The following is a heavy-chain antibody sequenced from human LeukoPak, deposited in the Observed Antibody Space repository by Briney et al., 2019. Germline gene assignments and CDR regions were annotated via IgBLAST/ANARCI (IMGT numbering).Heavy chain of an antibody. V-gene: IGHV3-23*01. CDR3: AKDPTCSGGSCYSGTEYFQH. CDR1: GFTFSSYA. J-gene: IGHJ1*01. CDR2: ISGSGGST. D-gene: IGHD2-15*01. Sequence: GGSLRLSCAASGFTFSSYAMSWIRQAPGKGLEWVSAISGSGGSTYYADSVKGRFTISRDNSKNTLYLQMNSLRAEDTAVYYCAKDPTCSGGSCYSGTEYFQHWGQGTLVTVSS.